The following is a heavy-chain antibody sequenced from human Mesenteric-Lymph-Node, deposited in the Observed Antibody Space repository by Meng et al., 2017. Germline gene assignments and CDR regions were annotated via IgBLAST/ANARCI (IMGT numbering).Heavy chain of an antibody. CDR2: MDYRGST. D-gene: IGHD2-2*01. CDR3: ARGELLWDY. J-gene: IGHJ4*02. V-gene: IGHV4-30-4*08. Sequence: QGQLQESGPGLVKPSGTLSLTCAVSRCSISSGAYSWSWIRQHPGKGLEWIGYMDYRGSTFYNPSLKSRVTISVDTSKNQFSLKLSSVTAADTAVYFCARGELLWDYWGQGTLVTVSS. CDR1: RCSISSGAYS.